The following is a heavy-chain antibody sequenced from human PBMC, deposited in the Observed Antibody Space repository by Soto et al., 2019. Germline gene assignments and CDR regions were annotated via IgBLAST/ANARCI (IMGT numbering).Heavy chain of an antibody. Sequence: AAVKVSCKASGYTFTSYDINWVRQATGQGLEWMGWMNPNSGNTGYAQKFQGRVTMTRNTSISTAYMELSSLRSEDTAVYYCARAFGDYYDSSGYAHWGQGTLVTVSS. CDR2: MNPNSGNT. CDR3: ARAFGDYYDSSGYAH. D-gene: IGHD3-22*01. CDR1: GYTFTSYD. V-gene: IGHV1-8*01. J-gene: IGHJ4*02.